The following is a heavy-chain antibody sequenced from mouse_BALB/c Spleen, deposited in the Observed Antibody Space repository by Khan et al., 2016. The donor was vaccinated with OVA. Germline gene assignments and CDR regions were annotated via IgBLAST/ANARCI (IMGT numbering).Heavy chain of an antibody. CDR1: GSTFTSYG. J-gene: IGHJ2*01. D-gene: IGHD2-14*01. CDR3: KTAYDRYYFDY. CDR2: IYPGNGYT. Sequence: VQLKQSGAELGRPGSSVKLSCKTSGSTFTSYGIKWVKQRPGQGLEWIGYIYPGNGYTEYNEKFQGKAILTSDTSSSTAYMQLRSLTSEDSAIYFCKTAYDRYYFDYWGQGTTLTVSS. V-gene: IGHV1S134*01.